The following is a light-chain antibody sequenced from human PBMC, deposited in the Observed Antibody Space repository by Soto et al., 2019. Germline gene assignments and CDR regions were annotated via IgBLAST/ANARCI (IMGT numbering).Light chain of an antibody. Sequence: QSALTQPASVSGSPGQSITISCTGTSSDVGNYKFVSWYQQHPGKVPKLLIYDVTYRPSGVSNRFSGAKSGSTASLTISGLRTEDEANYYCSSYTGTSTQVFGTGTKVTVL. J-gene: IGLJ1*01. CDR2: DVT. V-gene: IGLV2-14*01. CDR3: SSYTGTSTQV. CDR1: SSDVGNYKF.